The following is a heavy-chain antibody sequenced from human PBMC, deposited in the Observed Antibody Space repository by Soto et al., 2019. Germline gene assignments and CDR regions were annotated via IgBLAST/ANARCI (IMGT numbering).Heavy chain of an antibody. Sequence: SETLSLTCTVSGGSISSSNYYWGWIRQPPGKGLEWIGSIYYSGSTYSNPSLKSRVTISVDTSKNQFSLKLSSVIAADTAVYYCARHSASSWSYYYYMDVWGKGTTVTVSS. D-gene: IGHD3-3*01. CDR2: IYYSGST. CDR1: GGSISSSNYY. CDR3: ARHSASSWSYYYYMDV. V-gene: IGHV4-39*01. J-gene: IGHJ6*03.